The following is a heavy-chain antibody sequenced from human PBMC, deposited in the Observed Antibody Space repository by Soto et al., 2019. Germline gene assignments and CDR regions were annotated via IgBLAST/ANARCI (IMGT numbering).Heavy chain of an antibody. J-gene: IGHJ4*02. D-gene: IGHD6-13*01. CDR2: MNPNSGNT. CDR3: ARGPGYIAEGGSG. CDR1: GYTFTSYD. V-gene: IGHV1-8*01. Sequence: QVQLVQSGAEVTKPGASVKVSCKASGYTFTSYDINWVRQAPGQGLEWMGWMNPNSGNTGYAQKFRDRVTMTRNTSISTAYMELSGLRPEDTAVYYCARGPGYIAEGGSGWGQGTLVTVSS.